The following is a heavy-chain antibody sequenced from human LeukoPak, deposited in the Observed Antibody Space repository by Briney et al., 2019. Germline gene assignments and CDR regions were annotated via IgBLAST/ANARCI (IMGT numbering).Heavy chain of an antibody. CDR2: IYPGDSDA. CDR1: GYSFTSYW. D-gene: IGHD5-24*01. Sequence: GESLKISCKGSGYSFTSYWIGWVRQMPGKGLKWMGIIYPGDSDARYSPSFQGQVTISADKSISTAYLQWSSLKASDTAMYYCARRRDGYNRPLDYWGQGTLVTVSS. CDR3: ARRRDGYNRPLDY. V-gene: IGHV5-51*01. J-gene: IGHJ4*02.